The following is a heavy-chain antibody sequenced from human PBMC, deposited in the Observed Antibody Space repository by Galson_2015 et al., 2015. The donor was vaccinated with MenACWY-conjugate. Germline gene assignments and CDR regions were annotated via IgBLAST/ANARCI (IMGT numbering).Heavy chain of an antibody. V-gene: IGHV3-48*03. Sequence: SLRLSCAASGFIFRSYEMNWVRQAPGKGLEWVSYISISGSTIYYADSVEGRFTISRDNANNSLYLQMNSLRAEDTAVYYCARQYCSGDGCSSDYWFFYRWGRDTLVTVSA. CDR3: ARQYCSGDGCSSDYWFFYR. CDR2: ISISGSTI. CDR1: GFIFRSYE. D-gene: IGHD2-15*01. J-gene: IGHJ2*01.